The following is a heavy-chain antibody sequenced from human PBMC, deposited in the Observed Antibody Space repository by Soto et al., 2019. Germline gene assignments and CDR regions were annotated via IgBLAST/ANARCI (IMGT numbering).Heavy chain of an antibody. CDR1: GGSISSYY. D-gene: IGHD2-15*01. J-gene: IGHJ4*02. Sequence: SETLSLTCTVSGGSISSYYWSWIRQPPGKGLEWIGYIYYSGSTNYNPSLKSRVTISVDTSKNQFSLKLTSVTAADTAVYYCARARGYCSGGSCYPVFDYWGQGTLVTVSS. CDR3: ARARGYCSGGSCYPVFDY. V-gene: IGHV4-59*01. CDR2: IYYSGST.